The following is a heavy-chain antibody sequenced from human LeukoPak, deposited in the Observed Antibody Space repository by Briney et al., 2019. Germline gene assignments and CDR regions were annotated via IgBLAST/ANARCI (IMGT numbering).Heavy chain of an antibody. CDR3: ARGLLWWRKRGYWFDP. V-gene: IGHV1-18*01. CDR1: GYTFTSYG. J-gene: IGHJ5*02. D-gene: IGHD2-21*01. Sequence: GASVKVSCKASGYTFTSYGISWVRQAPGQGLEWMGWISAYNGNTNYAQKLQGRVTMTTDTSTSTAYMELRSLRSEDTAVYYCARGLLWWRKRGYWFDPWGQGTLVTVSS. CDR2: ISAYNGNT.